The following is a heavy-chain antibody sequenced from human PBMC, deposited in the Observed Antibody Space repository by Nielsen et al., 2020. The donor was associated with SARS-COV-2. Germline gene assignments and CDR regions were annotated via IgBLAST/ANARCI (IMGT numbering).Heavy chain of an antibody. CDR3: ARDTRAFDI. CDR1: GCTFSAYN. J-gene: IGHJ3*02. CDR2: ISTGSSTK. V-gene: IGHV3-48*01. D-gene: IGHD2-15*01. Sequence: GESLKISCVASGCTFSAYNMNWVRQAPGKGLEWISYISTGSSTKYYADSVKGRFTISRDNGKNSLYLQMNSLRVDDTAVYYCARDTRAFDIWGLRTMVAVSS.